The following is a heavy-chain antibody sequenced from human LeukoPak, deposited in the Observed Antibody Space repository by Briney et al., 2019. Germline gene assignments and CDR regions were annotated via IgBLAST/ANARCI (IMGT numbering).Heavy chain of an antibody. CDR2: ISGSGNAK. CDR1: GFSFSSYS. CDR3: AKGYLYDSSAYYFDY. V-gene: IGHV3-48*01. J-gene: IGHJ4*02. Sequence: PGGSLRLSCAASGFSFSSYSMNWVRQAPGKGLEWVSYISGSGNAKHYTDSVKGRFTISRDNAKNALYLQMNSLRAEDTAVYYCAKGYLYDSSAYYFDYWGQGTLVTVSS. D-gene: IGHD3-22*01.